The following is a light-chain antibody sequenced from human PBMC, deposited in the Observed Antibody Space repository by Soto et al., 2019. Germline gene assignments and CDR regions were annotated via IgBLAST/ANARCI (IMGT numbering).Light chain of an antibody. CDR1: SSDVGAYNF. CDR2: EVT. CDR3: QSYDRRLSGYV. J-gene: IGLJ1*01. V-gene: IGLV2-14*01. Sequence: QSALTQPASVSGSPGQSITISCTGSSSDVGAYNFVSWYQHHPGRAPKLILYEVTTRPSGVSSRFSGSKSGNTASLTISGLQAEDEADYYCQSYDRRLSGYVFGTGTKVTVL.